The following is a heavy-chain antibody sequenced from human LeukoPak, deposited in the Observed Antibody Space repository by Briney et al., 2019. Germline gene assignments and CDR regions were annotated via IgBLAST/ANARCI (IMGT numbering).Heavy chain of an antibody. V-gene: IGHV3-23*01. CDR2: ISGSVGST. Sequence: GGSLRLSCAASGFSFSTYAMSWVRQAPGKGLEWVSAISGSVGSTYYADSVKGRFTISRDNSKNTLFLQMNSLRAEDTAVYYCARGSLLWFGELPFDPWGQGTLVTVSS. D-gene: IGHD3-10*01. CDR3: ARGSLLWFGELPFDP. CDR1: GFSFSTYA. J-gene: IGHJ5*02.